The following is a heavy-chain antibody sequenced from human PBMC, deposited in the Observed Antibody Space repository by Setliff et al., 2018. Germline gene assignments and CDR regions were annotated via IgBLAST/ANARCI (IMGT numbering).Heavy chain of an antibody. CDR3: ARGGMAAANRKGVFEY. CDR2: INTGGGSS. D-gene: IGHD6-13*01. J-gene: IGHJ4*02. CDR1: GDTFSTYA. V-gene: IGHV1-46*01. Sequence: ASVKVSCKASGDTFSTYALSWVRQAPGQGLEWMGGINTGGGSSSYAPKFQGRVTMTRDTSTSTFYMEVNILRSDDTAVYYCARGGMAAANRKGVFEYWGQGTLVTVSS.